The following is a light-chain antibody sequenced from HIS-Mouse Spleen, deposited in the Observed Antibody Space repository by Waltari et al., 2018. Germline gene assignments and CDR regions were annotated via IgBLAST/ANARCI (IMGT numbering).Light chain of an antibody. CDR3: CSYAGSSTWV. Sequence: QSALTQPASVSGSPGQSITLSCTGTSSDGGSYNLVSWYQQPPGKAPKLMIYKGSKRPSGVSNRFSGSKSGNTASLTVSGLQAEDEADYYCCSYAGSSTWVFGGGTKLTVL. CDR1: SSDGGSYNL. CDR2: KGS. J-gene: IGLJ3*02. V-gene: IGLV2-23*01.